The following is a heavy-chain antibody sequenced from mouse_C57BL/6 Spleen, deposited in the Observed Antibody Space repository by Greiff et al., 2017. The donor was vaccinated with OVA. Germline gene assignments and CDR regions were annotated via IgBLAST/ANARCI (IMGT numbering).Heavy chain of an antibody. V-gene: IGHV14-1*01. Sequence: EVQLQQSGAELVRPGASVKLSCTASGFNIKDYYMHWVKQRPEQGLEWIGRIDPEDGDTEYAPKFQGKATMTADTSSNTAYLQLSSLTSEDTAVYYCTTPSTYYYGSSPYAMDYWGQGTSVTVSS. CDR3: TTPSTYYYGSSPYAMDY. CDR1: GFNIKDYY. D-gene: IGHD1-1*01. J-gene: IGHJ4*01. CDR2: IDPEDGDT.